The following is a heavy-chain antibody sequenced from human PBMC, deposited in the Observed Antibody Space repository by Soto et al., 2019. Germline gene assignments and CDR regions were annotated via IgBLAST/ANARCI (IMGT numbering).Heavy chain of an antibody. D-gene: IGHD1-1*01. CDR2: ISYDGSNK. CDR1: GFTFSSYG. J-gene: IGHJ4*02. V-gene: IGHV3-30*18. CDR3: AKDRGRTGTNHFDY. Sequence: GGSLRLSCAASGFTFSSYGMHWVRQAPGKGLEWVAVISYDGSNKYYADSVEGRFTISRDNSKNTLYLQMNSLRAEDTAVYYCAKDRGRTGTNHFDYWGQGTLVTISS.